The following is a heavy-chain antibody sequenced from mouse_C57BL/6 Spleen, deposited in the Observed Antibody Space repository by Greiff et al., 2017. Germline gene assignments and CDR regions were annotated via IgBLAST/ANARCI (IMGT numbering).Heavy chain of an antibody. D-gene: IGHD2-1*01. CDR1: GYTFTSYW. J-gene: IGHJ2*01. V-gene: IGHV1-64*01. CDR3: AREGYYRSFDY. CDR2: IHPNSGST. Sequence: QVQLQQPGAELVKPGASVKLSCKASGYTFTSYWMHWVKQRPGQGLEWIGMIHPNSGSTNYNEKFKSKATLTVDKSSSTAYMQLSSLTSEDSAVYYCAREGYYRSFDYWGQGTTLTVSS.